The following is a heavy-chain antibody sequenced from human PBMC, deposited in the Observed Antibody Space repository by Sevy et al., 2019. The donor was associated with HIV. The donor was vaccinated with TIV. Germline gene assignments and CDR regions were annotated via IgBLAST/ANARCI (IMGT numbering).Heavy chain of an antibody. CDR3: ARPLGISSSWYKVSNYYYYGMDV. CDR1: GYTFTSYD. J-gene: IGHJ6*02. D-gene: IGHD6-13*01. Sequence: ASVKVSCKASGYTFTSYDINWVRQATGQGLEWMGWMNPNSGNTGYAQKFQGRVTMTRNTSISTAYMELSSLGSEDTAVYYCARPLGISSSWYKVSNYYYYGMDVWGQGTTVTVSS. CDR2: MNPNSGNT. V-gene: IGHV1-8*01.